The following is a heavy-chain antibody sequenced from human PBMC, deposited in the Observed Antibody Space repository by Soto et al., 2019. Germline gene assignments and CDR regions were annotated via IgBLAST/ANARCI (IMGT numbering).Heavy chain of an antibody. CDR2: ISSLSGNT. CDR3: ARVPGIAAAGRFDD. V-gene: IGHV3-11*06. CDR1: GFSFSDYY. J-gene: IGHJ4*02. Sequence: PGGSLRLSCAASGFSFSDYYMSWVRQSPGKGLEWISHISSLSGNTDYADSVKGRFTISRDDARKALYLEMTTLRVEDTALYYCARVPGIAAAGRFDDWGQGTLVPVSS. D-gene: IGHD6-13*01.